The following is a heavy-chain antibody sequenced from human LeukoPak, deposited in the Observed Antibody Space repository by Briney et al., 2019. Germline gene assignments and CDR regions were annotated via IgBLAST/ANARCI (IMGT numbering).Heavy chain of an antibody. V-gene: IGHV3-11*01. D-gene: IGHD1-26*01. J-gene: IGHJ4*02. CDR2: ISSSGSTI. CDR3: ARAAGSGSYYVLYY. CDR1: GGSLSSYY. Sequence: LSLTCTVSGGSLSSYYWSWIRQAPGKGLEWVSYISSSGSTIYYADSVKGRFTISRDNAKNSLSLQMNSLRAEDTAVYYCARAAGSGSYYVLYYWGQGTLVTVSS.